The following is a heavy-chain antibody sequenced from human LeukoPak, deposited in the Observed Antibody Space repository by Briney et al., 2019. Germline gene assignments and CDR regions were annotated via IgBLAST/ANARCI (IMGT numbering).Heavy chain of an antibody. D-gene: IGHD6-13*01. CDR1: GYTFSTYW. V-gene: IGHV3-7*03. Sequence: GGSLRLSCTASGYTFSTYWMSWVCQPPGKGLEWVASRKEGGSERYYVDSVKGRFTISRYDAKNSLDLQMKSVRAEDTAVYYCVTLKWAAGATNAFDICGQGTVVTVSS. CDR2: RKEGGSER. J-gene: IGHJ3*02. CDR3: VTLKWAAGATNAFDI.